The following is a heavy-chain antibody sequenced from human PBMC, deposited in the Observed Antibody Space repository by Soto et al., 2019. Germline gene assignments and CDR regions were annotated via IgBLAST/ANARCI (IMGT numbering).Heavy chain of an antibody. J-gene: IGHJ4*02. CDR1: GFTFSSYE. V-gene: IGHV3-48*03. CDR2: ISSSGSTI. Sequence: GGSLRLSCAASGFTFSSYEMNWVRQAPGKGLEWVSYISSSGSTIYYADSVKGRFTIFRDNAKNSLYLQMNSLRAEDTAVYYCARDLKQLGPLFDYWGQGTLVTVSS. CDR3: ARDLKQLGPLFDY. D-gene: IGHD6-6*01.